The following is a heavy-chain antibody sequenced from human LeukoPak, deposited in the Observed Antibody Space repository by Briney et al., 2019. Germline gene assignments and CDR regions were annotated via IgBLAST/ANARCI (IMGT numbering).Heavy chain of an antibody. CDR1: GFTFDDYA. Sequence: GGSLRLSCAASGFTFDDYAMHWVRQAPGKGLEWVSGISWNSGSIGYADSVKGRFTISRDNAKNSLYLQMNSLRAEDTALYYCAKDKASGSYGYYYYYYGMDVWGQGTTVTVSS. D-gene: IGHD1-26*01. V-gene: IGHV3-9*01. CDR2: ISWNSGSI. J-gene: IGHJ6*02. CDR3: AKDKASGSYGYYYYYYGMDV.